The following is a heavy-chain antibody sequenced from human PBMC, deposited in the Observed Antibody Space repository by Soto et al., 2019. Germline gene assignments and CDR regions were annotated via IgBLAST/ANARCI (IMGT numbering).Heavy chain of an antibody. V-gene: IGHV3-66*01. CDR1: GFTVSSNY. CDR3: ARTTTIFGVVIDY. Sequence: PGGSLRLSCAASGFTVSSNYMSWVRQAPGKGLEWVSVIYSGGSTYYADSVKGRFTISRDNSKNTLYLQMNSLRAEDTAVYYCARTTTIFGVVIDYWGQGTLVTVSS. J-gene: IGHJ4*02. CDR2: IYSGGST. D-gene: IGHD3-3*01.